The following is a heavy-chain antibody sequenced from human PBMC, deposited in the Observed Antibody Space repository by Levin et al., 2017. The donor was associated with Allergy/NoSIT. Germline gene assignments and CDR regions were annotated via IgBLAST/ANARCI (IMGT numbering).Heavy chain of an antibody. CDR2: IDSGGSFS. CDR3: AKDVAGRSGF. D-gene: IGHD2-15*01. CDR1: GFTFSSFW. J-gene: IGHJ4*02. Sequence: GESLKISCAASGFTFSSFWMHWVRQAPVKRLVWVSRIDSGGSFSDYADSVKGRFTISRDNAKNTLYLQMNRLSVEDTAVYYCAKDVAGRSGFWGQGTLVTVSS. V-gene: IGHV3-74*01.